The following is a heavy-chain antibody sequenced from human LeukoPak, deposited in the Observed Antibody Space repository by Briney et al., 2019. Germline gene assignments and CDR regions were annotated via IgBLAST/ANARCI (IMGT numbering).Heavy chain of an antibody. CDR2: IIPIFGTA. J-gene: IGHJ6*04. V-gene: IGHV1-69*01. D-gene: IGHD6-19*01. CDR1: GGTFSSYA. CDR3: ASGGIAVAASYYYYGMDV. Sequence: GASVKVSCKASGGTFSSYAISWVRQAPGQELEWMGGIIPIFGTANYAQKFQGRVTITADESTSTAYMELSSLRSEDTAVYYCASGGIAVAASYYYYGMDVWGKGTTVTVSS.